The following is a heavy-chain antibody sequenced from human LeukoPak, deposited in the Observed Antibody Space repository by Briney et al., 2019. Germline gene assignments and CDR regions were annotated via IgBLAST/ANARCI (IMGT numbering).Heavy chain of an antibody. V-gene: IGHV4-39*01. CDR2: IYYNGYT. CDR1: GDSISSSDYY. D-gene: IGHD3-10*01. CDR3: ARQGGDTMVRGVIKDWFDP. Sequence: SETLSLTCTVSGDSISSSDYYWGWIRQPPGKGLVWIGSIYYNGYTYNNPSLKSRLTMSVDTSKNHFSLKLNSVTAADTAVYYCARQGGDTMVRGVIKDWFDPWGQGTLVTVSS. J-gene: IGHJ5*02.